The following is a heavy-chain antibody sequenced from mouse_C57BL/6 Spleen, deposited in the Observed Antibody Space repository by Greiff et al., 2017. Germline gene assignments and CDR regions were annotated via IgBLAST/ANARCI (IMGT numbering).Heavy chain of an antibody. J-gene: IGHJ3*01. Sequence: DVKLVESGGGLVKPGGSLKLSCAASGFTFSSYAMSWVRQTPEKRLEWVATISDGGSYTYYPDNVKGRFTISRDNAKNNLYLQMSHLKSEDTAMYYCARGVTGGFAYWGQGTLVTVSA. CDR2: ISDGGSYT. CDR3: ARGVTGGFAY. D-gene: IGHD2-1*01. V-gene: IGHV5-4*03. CDR1: GFTFSSYA.